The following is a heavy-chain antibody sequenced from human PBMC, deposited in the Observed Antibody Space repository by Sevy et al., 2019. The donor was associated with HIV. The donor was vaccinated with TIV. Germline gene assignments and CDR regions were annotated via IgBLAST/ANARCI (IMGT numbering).Heavy chain of an antibody. Sequence: GGSLRLSCTASGFSFSSDWMHWVRQAPGKGLEWVGRIKSKTDGGTTDYAAPVKGRFTISRDDSKNTLYLQMNSLKTEDTAVYYCTTVAQFTAFDIWGQGTMVTVSS. V-gene: IGHV3-15*01. CDR3: TTVAQFTAFDI. CDR2: IKSKTDGGTT. CDR1: GFSFSSDW. J-gene: IGHJ3*02.